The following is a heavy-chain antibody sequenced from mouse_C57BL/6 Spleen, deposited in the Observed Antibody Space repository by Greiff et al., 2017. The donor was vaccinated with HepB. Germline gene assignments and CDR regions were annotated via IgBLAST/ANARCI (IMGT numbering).Heavy chain of an antibody. Sequence: EVQRVESGGGLVQPKGSLKLSCAASGFSFNTYAMNWVRQAPGKGLEWVARIRSKSNNYATYYADSVKDRFTISRDDSESMLYLQMNNLKTEDTAMYYCVREYDGYLYYFDYWGQGTTLTVSS. CDR3: VREYDGYLYYFDY. V-gene: IGHV10-1*01. D-gene: IGHD2-3*01. CDR1: GFSFNTYA. CDR2: IRSKSNNYAT. J-gene: IGHJ2*01.